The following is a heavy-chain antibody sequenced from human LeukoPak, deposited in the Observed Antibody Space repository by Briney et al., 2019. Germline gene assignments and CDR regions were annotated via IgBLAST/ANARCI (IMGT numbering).Heavy chain of an antibody. V-gene: IGHV4-39*07. CDR1: GGSISSSSYY. CDR2: IYYSGST. CDR3: ARGLAARHFPQNFDY. J-gene: IGHJ4*02. Sequence: SETLSLTCTVPGGSISSSSYYWGWIRQPPGKGLEWIGSIYYSGSTYYNPSLKSRVTISVDTSKNQFSLKLSSVTAADTAVYYCARGLAARHFPQNFDYWGQGTLVTVSS. D-gene: IGHD6-6*01.